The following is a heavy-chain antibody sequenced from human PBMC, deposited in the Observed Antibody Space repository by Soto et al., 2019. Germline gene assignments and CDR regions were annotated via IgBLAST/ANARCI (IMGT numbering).Heavy chain of an antibody. D-gene: IGHD6-6*01. CDR2: VYYSGST. J-gene: IGHJ5*02. V-gene: IGHV4-30-4*01. CDR3: ARDFLMEYSSSHWFDP. CDR1: GGSISSGDYY. Sequence: SETLSLTCTVSGGSISSGDYYWSWIRQPPGKGLEWIGYVYYSGSTYYNPSLKSRVTISVDTSKNQFSLKLSSVTAADTAVYYCARDFLMEYSSSHWFDPWGQGTLVTVSS.